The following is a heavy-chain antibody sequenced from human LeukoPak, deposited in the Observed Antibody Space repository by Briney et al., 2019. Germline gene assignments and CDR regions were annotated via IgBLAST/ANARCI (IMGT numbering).Heavy chain of an antibody. CDR1: GFTFSSYA. CDR2: ISSNGGST. Sequence: GGSLRLSCSASGFTFSSYAMHWVREAPGKGLEYVSAISSNGGSTYYADSVKGRFTISRDNSKNTLYLQMSSLRAEDTAVYYCVKGRITMVRGVFDYWAREPWSPSPQ. J-gene: IGHJ4*02. V-gene: IGHV3-64D*09. CDR3: VKGRITMVRGVFDY. D-gene: IGHD3-10*01.